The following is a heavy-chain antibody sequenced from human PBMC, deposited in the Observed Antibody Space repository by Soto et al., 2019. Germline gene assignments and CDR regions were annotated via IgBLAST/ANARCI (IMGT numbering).Heavy chain of an antibody. CDR1: GGTFSSYA. Sequence: GASVKVSCKASGGTFSSYAISWVRQAPGQGLEWMGGIIPIFGTANYAQKFQGRVTITADKSTSTAYMELSSLRSEDTAAYYCAKPSFPAAIPTYYYYYYGMDVWGQGTTVTVSS. D-gene: IGHD2-2*02. J-gene: IGHJ6*02. CDR2: IIPIFGTA. V-gene: IGHV1-69*06. CDR3: AKPSFPAAIPTYYYYYYGMDV.